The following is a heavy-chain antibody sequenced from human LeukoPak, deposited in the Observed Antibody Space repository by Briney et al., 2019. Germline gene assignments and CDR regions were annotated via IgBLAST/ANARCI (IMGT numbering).Heavy chain of an antibody. D-gene: IGHD1-14*01. CDR3: ATGANLFQF. CDR1: GFIFTDSW. CDR2: IRHDGSQT. J-gene: IGHJ4*02. Sequence: GGSLRLSCAASGFIFTDSWMSWVRQAPGKGLEWVANIRHDGSQTYYLDSVKGRFTISRDNAKNEVYLEMNNLRGADTAAYYCATGANLFQFWGQGTLVTVSS. V-gene: IGHV3-7*01.